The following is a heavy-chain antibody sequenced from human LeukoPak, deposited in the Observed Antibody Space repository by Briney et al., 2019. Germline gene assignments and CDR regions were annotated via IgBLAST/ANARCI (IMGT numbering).Heavy chain of an antibody. CDR1: GYTFTSYG. Sequence: ASVKVSCKASGYTFTSYGISWVRQAPGQGLEWMGWISPYNGNTDYAHELQGRVTMTTDTPTSTAYMELRSLRSDDTAVYYCARDWPARGYSYDYYFDYWGQGTLVTVSS. D-gene: IGHD5-18*01. CDR2: ISPYNGNT. CDR3: ARDWPARGYSYDYYFDY. J-gene: IGHJ4*02. V-gene: IGHV1-18*01.